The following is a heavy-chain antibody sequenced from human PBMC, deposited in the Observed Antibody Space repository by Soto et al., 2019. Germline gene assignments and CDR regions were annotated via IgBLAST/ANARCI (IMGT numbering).Heavy chain of an antibody. CDR2: ISYDGSNK. CDR3: AKSPWDLNGVLDY. V-gene: IGHV3-30*18. CDR1: GFTFSSYC. D-gene: IGHD4-17*01. Sequence: GGSLRLSCAASGFTFSSYCMHWVRQAPGKGLEWVAVISYDGSNKYYADSVKGRFTISRDNSKNKLYLQMNSLRAEDTAVYYCAKSPWDLNGVLDYWGQGTLVTVSS. J-gene: IGHJ4*02.